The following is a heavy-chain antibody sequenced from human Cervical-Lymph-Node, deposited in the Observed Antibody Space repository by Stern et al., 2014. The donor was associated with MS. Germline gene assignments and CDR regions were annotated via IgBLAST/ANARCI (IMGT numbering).Heavy chain of an antibody. CDR2: INPSGGAT. D-gene: IGHD6-13*01. V-gene: IGHV1-46*02. Sequence: QVQLLQPGAEVKKPGASLKISCKTSGYTFNTYYIHWVRQAPGQGLEWLGLINPSGGATSSAQKFQGRVAVTRDTSTSTVYMELSSLKSEDTAIYYCAREMGQQLIRFFDYWGQGTPVTVSS. CDR1: GYTFNTYY. CDR3: AREMGQQLIRFFDY. J-gene: IGHJ4*02.